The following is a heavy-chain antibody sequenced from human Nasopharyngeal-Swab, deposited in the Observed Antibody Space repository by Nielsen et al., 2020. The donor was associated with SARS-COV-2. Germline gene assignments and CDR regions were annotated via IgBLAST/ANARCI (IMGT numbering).Heavy chain of an antibody. CDR1: GFSFNSYS. CDR2: ISGSGSYV. J-gene: IGHJ6*02. V-gene: IGHV3-21*01. CDR3: ARDGLDYDFWSAYFMDV. Sequence: GESLKISCAGSGFSFNSYSMIWVRQVPGEGPEWVSSISGSGSYVYYADSVKGRFTISKDSAKNSLYLQMNSLRAEDTAVYYCARDGLDYDFWSAYFMDVWGQGTTVTVSS. D-gene: IGHD3-3*01.